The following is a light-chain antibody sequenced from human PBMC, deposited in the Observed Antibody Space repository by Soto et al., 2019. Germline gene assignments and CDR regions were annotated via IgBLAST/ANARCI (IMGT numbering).Light chain of an antibody. CDR3: QQSYSPGRT. V-gene: IGKV1-39*01. J-gene: IGKJ1*01. CDR1: QSISSY. CDR2: AAS. Sequence: DIQMTQSPSSLSASVGDRVTITCRASQSISSYLNWYQQKPGKAPKLLIYAASSLQSGVPSRFSGSGSGTDFTLTISSLQPEAFATYYCQQSYSPGRTFGQGTKVEIK.